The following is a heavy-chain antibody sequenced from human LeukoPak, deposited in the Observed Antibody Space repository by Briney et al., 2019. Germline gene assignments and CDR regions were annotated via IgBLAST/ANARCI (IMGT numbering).Heavy chain of an antibody. Sequence: PGGSLRLFCAASGFTFSNYGMHWVRQAPGKGLEWVATIRYDDGNTKNYADSVKGRFTISRDNSQNTLYLQMNDLRAEDTAVYYCAKSPYYDFWPFDYWGQGTLVTVSS. CDR3: AKSPYYDFWPFDY. CDR1: GFTFSNYG. V-gene: IGHV3-30*02. D-gene: IGHD3-3*01. J-gene: IGHJ4*02. CDR2: IRYDDGNTK.